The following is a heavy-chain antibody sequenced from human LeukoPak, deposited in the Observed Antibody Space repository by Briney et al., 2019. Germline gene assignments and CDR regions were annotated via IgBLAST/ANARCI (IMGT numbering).Heavy chain of an antibody. CDR2: NNHSGST. V-gene: IGHV4-34*01. CDR3: ARKAIFGVVVGPRFDP. J-gene: IGHJ5*02. D-gene: IGHD3-3*01. Sequence: SETLSLTCAVYGGSFSGYYWSWIRQPPGKGLEWIGENNHSGSTNYNPSLKSRVTISVDTSKNQFSLKLSSVTAADTAVYYCARKAIFGVVVGPRFDPWDQGTLVTVSS. CDR1: GGSFSGYY.